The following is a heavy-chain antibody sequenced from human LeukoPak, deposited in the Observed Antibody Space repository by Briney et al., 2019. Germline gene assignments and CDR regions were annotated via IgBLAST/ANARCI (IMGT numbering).Heavy chain of an antibody. J-gene: IGHJ4*02. Sequence: PSETLSLTCAVYGGSFSGYYWSWIRQPPGKGLEWIGEINHSGSTNYNPSLKSRVTISVDTSKNEFSLKLSSVTAADTAVYHCARAAGSADRDYDSSGYYYLDYWGQGTLVTDSS. CDR1: GGSFSGYY. CDR3: ARAAGSADRDYDSSGYYYLDY. V-gene: IGHV4-34*01. D-gene: IGHD3-22*01. CDR2: INHSGST.